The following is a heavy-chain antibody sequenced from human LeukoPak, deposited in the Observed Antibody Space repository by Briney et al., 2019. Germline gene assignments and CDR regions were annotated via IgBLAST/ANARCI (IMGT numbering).Heavy chain of an antibody. J-gene: IGHJ5*02. CDR3: ARNATTGWFDP. V-gene: IGHV4-38-2*01. CDR1: GYSISSNYY. CDR2: IYKSGST. Sequence: SETLSLTCAVSGYSISSNYYWGWIRPPPGKKREGIGRIYKSGSTYYNPPLKSPITISVDTSKNHFSLKLSSVTAADTAVYYCARNATTGWFDPWGQGTLVTVSS. D-gene: IGHD1-14*01.